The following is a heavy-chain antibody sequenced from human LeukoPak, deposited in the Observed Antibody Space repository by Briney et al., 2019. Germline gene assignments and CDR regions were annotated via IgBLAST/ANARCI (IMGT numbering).Heavy chain of an antibody. D-gene: IGHD3-22*01. CDR1: GYTFTSYG. CDR2: ISAYNGNT. V-gene: IGHV1-18*01. J-gene: IGHJ4*02. Sequence: ASVKVSCKASGYTFTSYGISWVRQAPGQGLEWMGWISAYNGNTNYAQKLQGRVTMTTDTSTSTVYMELSSLRSEDTAVYYCARISGSSGYPNYFDYWGQGTLVTVSS. CDR3: ARISGSSGYPNYFDY.